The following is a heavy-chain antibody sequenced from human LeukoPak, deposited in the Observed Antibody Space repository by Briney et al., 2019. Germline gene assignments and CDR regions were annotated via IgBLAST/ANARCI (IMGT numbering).Heavy chain of an antibody. CDR3: ARDRYYYDTAGLDAFDI. V-gene: IGHV1-18*04. CDR2: ISAYNGNT. CDR1: GYTFTDYY. Sequence: ASVKVSCKASGYTFTDYYLYWVRQAPGQGLEWMGWISAYNGNTNYAQKLQGRVTMTTDTSTSTAYMELRSLRSDDTALYYCARDRYYYDTAGLDAFDIWGQGTMVTVSS. J-gene: IGHJ3*02. D-gene: IGHD3-22*01.